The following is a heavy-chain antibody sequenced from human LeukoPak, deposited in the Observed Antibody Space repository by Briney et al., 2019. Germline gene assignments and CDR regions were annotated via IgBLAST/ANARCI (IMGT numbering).Heavy chain of an antibody. Sequence: GGSLRLSCAASGFTVSSKCMSCVRQAPGKGLEWVSLFYSSGDTYYADSVKGRFTISRDDSKNTLYLQMNTLRAEDTAIYYCASAPQAGSSWYGGFDYWGQGTLVTVSS. CDR1: GFTVSSKC. CDR2: FYSSGDT. V-gene: IGHV3-53*01. CDR3: ASAPQAGSSWYGGFDY. J-gene: IGHJ4*02. D-gene: IGHD6-13*01.